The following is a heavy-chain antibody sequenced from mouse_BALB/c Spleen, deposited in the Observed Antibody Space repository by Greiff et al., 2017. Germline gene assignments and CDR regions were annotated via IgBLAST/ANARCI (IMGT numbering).Heavy chain of an antibody. Sequence: QVHVKQSGPGLVQPSQSLSITCTVSGFSLTSYGVHWVRQSPGKGLEWLGVIWSGGSTDYNAAFISRLSISKDNSKSQVFFKMNSLQANDTAIYYCARKDRYDEGFAYWGQGTLVTVSA. J-gene: IGHJ3*01. CDR3: ARKDRYDEGFAY. D-gene: IGHD2-14*01. V-gene: IGHV2-2*02. CDR1: GFSLTSYG. CDR2: IWSGGST.